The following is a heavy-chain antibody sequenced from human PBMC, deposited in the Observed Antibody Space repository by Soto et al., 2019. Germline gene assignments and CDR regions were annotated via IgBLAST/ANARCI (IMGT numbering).Heavy chain of an antibody. Sequence: GGSLRLSCAASAFTFSDYYMTWIRQAPGKGLEWISYISSSGTTRDYADSVKGRFTISRDNTKKSLYLQMNSLRVDDTAVYYCARGKRPDYQPFDYWGQGALVTVSS. V-gene: IGHV3-11*01. CDR2: ISSSGTTR. D-gene: IGHD3-10*01. J-gene: IGHJ4*02. CDR1: AFTFSDYY. CDR3: ARGKRPDYQPFDY.